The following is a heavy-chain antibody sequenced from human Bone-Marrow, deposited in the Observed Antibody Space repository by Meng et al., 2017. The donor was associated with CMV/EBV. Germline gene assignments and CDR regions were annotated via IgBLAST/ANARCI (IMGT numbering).Heavy chain of an antibody. D-gene: IGHD6-6*01. CDR1: GGSFSGYY. CDR2: INHSGST. V-gene: IGHV4-34*01. CDR3: ARGLGY. J-gene: IGHJ4*02. Sequence: GSLRLSCAVYGGSFSGYYWSWIRQPPGKGLEWIGEINHSGSTNYNPSLKSRVTISVDTSKNQFPLKLSSVTAADTAVYYCARGLGYWGQGTLATVPS.